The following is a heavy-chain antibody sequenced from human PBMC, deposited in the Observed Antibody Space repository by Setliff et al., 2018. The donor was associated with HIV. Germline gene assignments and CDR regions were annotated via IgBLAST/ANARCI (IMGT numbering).Heavy chain of an antibody. V-gene: IGHV3-7*01. Sequence: GGSLRLSCAASGFTFSSAWMGWVCQAPAKGLEWVANISPDGSATYYANFVKGRFTISRDNAKNTLYLQMNSLRAEDTAVYSCARARGGNSEWSYWGQGTLVTVSS. CDR1: GFTFSSAW. D-gene: IGHD2-15*01. CDR2: ISPDGSAT. J-gene: IGHJ4*02. CDR3: ARARGGNSEWSY.